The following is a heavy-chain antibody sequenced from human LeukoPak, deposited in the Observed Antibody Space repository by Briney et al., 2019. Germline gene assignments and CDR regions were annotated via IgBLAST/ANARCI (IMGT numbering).Heavy chain of an antibody. CDR1: GYTFTIYG. CDR3: ARDGVDYSYESSVDY. V-gene: IGHV1-18*01. Sequence: ASVKVSCKASGYTFTIYGISWVRQAPGQGLEWMGWISAHNGNTNYAQKLQGRVAMTTDTSTTTAHMELGSLRSDDTAVYYCARDGVDYSYESSVDYWGQGTLVTVSS. CDR2: ISAHNGNT. J-gene: IGHJ4*02. D-gene: IGHD3-22*01.